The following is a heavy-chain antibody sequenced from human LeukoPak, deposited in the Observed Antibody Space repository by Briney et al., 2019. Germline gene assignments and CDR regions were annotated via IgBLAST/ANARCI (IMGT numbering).Heavy chain of an antibody. J-gene: IGHJ6*02. D-gene: IGHD2-15*01. CDR3: ARDIVVVVAAKSYYYGMDV. CDR1: GFTFSSYA. V-gene: IGHV3-23*01. CDR2: ISGSGGSI. Sequence: HPGGSLRLSCAASGFTFSSYAMSWVRQAPGKGLEWVSAISGSGGSIYYADSVKGRFTISRDNAKNSLYLQMNSLRAEDTAVYYCARDIVVVVAAKSYYYGMDVWGQGTTVTVSS.